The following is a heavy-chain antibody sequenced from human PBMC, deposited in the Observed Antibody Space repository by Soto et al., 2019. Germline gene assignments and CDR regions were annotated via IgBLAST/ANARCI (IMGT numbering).Heavy chain of an antibody. CDR1: GGSISSYY. J-gene: IGHJ5*01. V-gene: IGHV4-59*01. CDR2: IYYSGST. Sequence: SETLSLTCTVPGGSISSYYWSWIRQPPGKGLEWIGYIYYSGSTNYNPSLKSRVTISVDTSKNQFSLKLSSVTAADTAVYYCARSSRDWFDSWGQGTLVTVSS. CDR3: ARSSRDWFDS.